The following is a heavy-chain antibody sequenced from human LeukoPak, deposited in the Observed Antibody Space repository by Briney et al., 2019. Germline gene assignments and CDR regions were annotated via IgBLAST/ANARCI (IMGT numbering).Heavy chain of an antibody. Sequence: GGSLRLSCAASGFTFSSYSMNWVRQAPGKGLEWVSYISSSSSTIYYADSVKGRFTISRDNAKNSLYLQMNSLRAKDTAVYYCARASYGDYVDYWGQGTLVTVSS. D-gene: IGHD4-17*01. J-gene: IGHJ4*02. CDR3: ARASYGDYVDY. CDR1: GFTFSSYS. CDR2: ISSSSSTI. V-gene: IGHV3-48*01.